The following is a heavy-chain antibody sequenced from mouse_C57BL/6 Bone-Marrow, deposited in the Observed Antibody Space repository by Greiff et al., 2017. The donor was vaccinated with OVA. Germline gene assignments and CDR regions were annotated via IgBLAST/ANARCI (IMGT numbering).Heavy chain of an antibody. D-gene: IGHD2-4*01. CDR2: IYPGNSDT. CDR1: GYTFTSYW. V-gene: IGHV1-5*01. CDR3: TRSLYDYDVRDWFAY. J-gene: IGHJ3*01. Sequence: VQLQQSGTVLARPGASVKMSCKTSGYTFTSYWMHWVKQRPGQGLEWIGAIYPGNSDTSYNQKFKGKAKLTAVTSASTAYMELSSLTNEDSAVYYCTRSLYDYDVRDWFAYWGQGTLVTVSA.